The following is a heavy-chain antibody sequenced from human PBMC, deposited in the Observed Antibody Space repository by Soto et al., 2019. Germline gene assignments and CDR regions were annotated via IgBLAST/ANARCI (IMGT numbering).Heavy chain of an antibody. V-gene: IGHV4-39*01. CDR3: ARRGGSGWYVLDY. Sequence: PSETLSLTCTVSGGSICSSSYYWGCIRQPPGKGLEWIGSIYYSGSTYYNPSLKSRVTISVDTSKNQFSLKLSSVTAADTAVYYCARRGGSGWYVLDYWGQGTLVTVSS. CDR1: GGSICSSSYY. J-gene: IGHJ4*02. D-gene: IGHD6-19*01. CDR2: IYYSGST.